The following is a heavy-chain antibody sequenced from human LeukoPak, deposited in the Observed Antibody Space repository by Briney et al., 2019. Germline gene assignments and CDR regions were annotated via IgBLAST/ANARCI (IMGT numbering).Heavy chain of an antibody. CDR1: GGSISSYY. V-gene: IGHV4-59*08. Sequence: SETLSLTCTVSGGSISSYYWSWIRQPSGKGLEWIGYIYYSGSTNYNPSLKSRVTISVDTSKNQFSLKLSSVTAADTAVYYCARLVPVYSSSAYWYFDLWGRGTLVTVSS. CDR2: IYYSGST. CDR3: ARLVPVYSSSAYWYFDL. J-gene: IGHJ2*01. D-gene: IGHD6-6*01.